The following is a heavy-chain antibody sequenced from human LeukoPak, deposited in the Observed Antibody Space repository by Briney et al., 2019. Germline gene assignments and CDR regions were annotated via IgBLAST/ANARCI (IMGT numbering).Heavy chain of an antibody. D-gene: IGHD2-15*01. CDR3: ARGVVVVAATPGNWFDP. Sequence: SETLSLTCAVYGRSFSGYYWSWIRQPPGKGLEWIGEINHSGSTNYNPSLKSRVTISVDTSKNQFSLKLSSVTAADTAVYYCARGVVVVAATPGNWFDPWGQGTLVTVSS. J-gene: IGHJ5*02. CDR2: INHSGST. V-gene: IGHV4-34*01. CDR1: GRSFSGYY.